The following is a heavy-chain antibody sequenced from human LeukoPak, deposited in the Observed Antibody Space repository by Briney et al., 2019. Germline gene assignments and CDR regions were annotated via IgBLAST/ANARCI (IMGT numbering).Heavy chain of an antibody. V-gene: IGHV1-46*02. CDR3: ARVSSSSYFDY. Sequence: GASVKVSCKASGYNFNTDNMHWMRQAPGQRLEWMGIIYSGGGYTSAQKFQGRVTMTRDTSISTAYMELSRLRSDDTAVYYCARVSSSSYFDYWGQGTLVTVSS. CDR1: GYNFNTDN. D-gene: IGHD6-6*01. CDR2: IYSGGGYT. J-gene: IGHJ4*02.